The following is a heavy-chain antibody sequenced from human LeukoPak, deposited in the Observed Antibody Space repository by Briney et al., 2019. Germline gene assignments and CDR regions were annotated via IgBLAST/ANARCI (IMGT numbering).Heavy chain of an antibody. D-gene: IGHD4-17*01. CDR1: GFTFSSYG. CDR2: ISYDGSNK. J-gene: IGHJ4*02. V-gene: IGHV3-30*03. Sequence: GGSLRLSCAASGFTFSSYGMHWVRQAPGKGLEWVAVISYDGSNKYHADSVKGRFTISRDNSKNTLYLQMNSLRAEDTAVYYCAVQKVYGYYGARYYWGQGTLVTVSS. CDR3: AVQKVYGYYGARYY.